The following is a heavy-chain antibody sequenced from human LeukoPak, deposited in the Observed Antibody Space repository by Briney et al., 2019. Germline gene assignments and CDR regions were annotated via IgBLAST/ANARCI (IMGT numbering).Heavy chain of an antibody. Sequence: ASVKVSCKASGYTITGYYMHWVRQAPGQGLEWMGWINPNSGGTNYAQKFQGRVTMTRDTSISTAYMELSRLRSDDTAVYYCASTGVVPAAPYYFDYWGQGTLVTVSS. J-gene: IGHJ4*02. CDR2: INPNSGGT. CDR1: GYTITGYY. CDR3: ASTGVVPAAPYYFDY. D-gene: IGHD2-2*01. V-gene: IGHV1-2*02.